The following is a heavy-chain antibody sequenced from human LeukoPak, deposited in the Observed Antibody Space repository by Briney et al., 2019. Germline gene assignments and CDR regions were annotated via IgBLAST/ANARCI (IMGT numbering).Heavy chain of an antibody. V-gene: IGHV3-20*04. CDR2: INWNGGST. Sequence: AGGSLRLSCAASGFTFDDYGMSWVRQAPGKGLEWVSGINWNGGSTGYADSVKGRFTISRDNAKNSLYLQMNSLRAEDTAVYYCASSIVGAIRYAFDIWGQGTMVTVSS. CDR1: GFTFDDYG. D-gene: IGHD1-26*01. CDR3: ASSIVGAIRYAFDI. J-gene: IGHJ3*02.